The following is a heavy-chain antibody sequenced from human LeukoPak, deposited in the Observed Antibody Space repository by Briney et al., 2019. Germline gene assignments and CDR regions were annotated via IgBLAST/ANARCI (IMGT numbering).Heavy chain of an antibody. J-gene: IGHJ4*02. V-gene: IGHV3-48*03. CDR1: GFTFSSYE. Sequence: GGSLRLSCAASGFTFSSYEVNWVRQAPGKGLEWVSYISSSGSTIYYADSVKGRFTISRDNAKNSLYLQMNSLRAEDTAVYYCARESIAVATSWGQGTLVTVSS. CDR3: ARESIAVATS. CDR2: ISSSGSTI. D-gene: IGHD6-19*01.